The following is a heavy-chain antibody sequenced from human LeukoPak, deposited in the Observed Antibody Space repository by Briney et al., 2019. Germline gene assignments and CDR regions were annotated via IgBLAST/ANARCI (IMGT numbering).Heavy chain of an antibody. CDR1: GNSISSGYY. CDR2: IYHSGST. CDR3: AGQHDSNGYYFY. Sequence: PSETLSLTCAVTGNSISSGYYWGWIRQPPGKGLEWIGSIYHSGSTYYNPSLKSRVTISVDTSKNRFSLKLSSVTAADTAVYYCAGQHDSNGYYFYWGQGTLVAVSS. J-gene: IGHJ4*02. D-gene: IGHD3-22*01. V-gene: IGHV4-38-2*01.